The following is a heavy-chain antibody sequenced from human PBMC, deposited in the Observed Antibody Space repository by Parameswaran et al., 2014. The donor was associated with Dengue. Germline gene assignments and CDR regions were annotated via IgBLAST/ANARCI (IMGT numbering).Heavy chain of an antibody. CDR2: IYYSGST. D-gene: IGHD3-16*01. J-gene: IGHJ4*02. CDR3: ARHSLRGGRGYYFDY. V-gene: IGHV4-39*01. Sequence: WIRQPPGKGLEWIGSIYYSGSTYYNPSLKSRVTISVDTSKNQFSLKLSSVTAADTAVYYCARHSLRGGRGYYFDYWGQGTLVTVSS.